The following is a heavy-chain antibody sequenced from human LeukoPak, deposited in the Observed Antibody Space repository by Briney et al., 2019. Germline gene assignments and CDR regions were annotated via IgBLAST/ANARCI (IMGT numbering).Heavy chain of an antibody. V-gene: IGHV3-53*01. CDR1: GLTISSNY. J-gene: IGHJ4*02. CDR3: AREDSGFDY. CDR2: IYSGGST. D-gene: IGHD1-26*01. Sequence: GGSLRLSCAASGLTISSNYMNWVRQAPGKGLEWVSVIYSGGSTYYADSVKGRFTISRDNSKNTLYLQMNSLRAEDTAVYYCAREDSGFDYWGQGTLVTVSS.